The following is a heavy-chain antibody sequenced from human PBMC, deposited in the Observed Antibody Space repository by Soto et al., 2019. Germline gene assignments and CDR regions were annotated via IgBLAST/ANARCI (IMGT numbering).Heavy chain of an antibody. CDR2: ISGSDDST. V-gene: IGHV3-23*01. CDR3: AKRSSSSPFDY. Sequence: EVQLLESGGGLVQPGESLRLSCAASGFTFSSYARSWVRQAPGKGLEWVSVISGSDDSTYYADSVKGRFTISRDNSKNTLYLQMNSLRAEDTAVYYCAKRSSSSPFDYWGQGTLVTVSS. J-gene: IGHJ4*02. CDR1: GFTFSSYA. D-gene: IGHD6-6*01.